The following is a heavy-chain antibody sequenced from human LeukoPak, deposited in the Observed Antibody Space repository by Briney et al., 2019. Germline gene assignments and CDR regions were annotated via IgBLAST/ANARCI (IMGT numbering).Heavy chain of an antibody. CDR3: ARDVRGYCSSTSCYWFDP. D-gene: IGHD2-2*01. CDR1: GYTFTSYG. J-gene: IGHJ5*02. CDR2: ISAYNGIA. Sequence: ALVKVSCKASGYTFTSYGISWVRQAPGQGLEWMGWISAYNGIANYAQKFQGRVTITADKSTSTAYMELSSLRSEDTAVYYCARDVRGYCSSTSCYWFDPWGQGTLVTVSS. V-gene: IGHV1-18*01.